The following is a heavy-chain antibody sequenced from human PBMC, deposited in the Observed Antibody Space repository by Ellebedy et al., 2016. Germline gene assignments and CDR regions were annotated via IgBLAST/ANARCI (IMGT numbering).Heavy chain of an antibody. Sequence: SVKVSXXASGGTFSSYAISWVRQAPGQGLEWMGGIIPIFGTANYAQKFQGRVTITADESTSTAYMELSSLRSEDTAVYYCAKVPLMNGDYVDYWGQGTLVTVSS. CDR1: GGTFSSYA. CDR3: AKVPLMNGDYVDY. J-gene: IGHJ4*02. D-gene: IGHD4-17*01. CDR2: IIPIFGTA. V-gene: IGHV1-69*13.